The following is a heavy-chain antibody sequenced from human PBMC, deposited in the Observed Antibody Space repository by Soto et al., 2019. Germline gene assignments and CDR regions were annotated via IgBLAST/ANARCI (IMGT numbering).Heavy chain of an antibody. CDR3: ARDRLYYYGSGSPEGDY. V-gene: IGHV1-18*01. CDR2: ISAYNGNT. D-gene: IGHD3-10*01. Sequence: SVKVSFKGSCYTFTSYGISWVRQAPVQGLEWMGWISAYNGNTNYAQKLQGRVTMTTDTSTSTAYMELRSLRSDDTAVYYCARDRLYYYGSGSPEGDYWGQGTLVTVSS. CDR1: CYTFTSYG. J-gene: IGHJ4*02.